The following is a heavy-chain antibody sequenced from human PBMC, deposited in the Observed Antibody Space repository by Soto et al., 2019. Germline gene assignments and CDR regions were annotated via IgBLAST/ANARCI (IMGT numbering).Heavy chain of an antibody. V-gene: IGHV4-31*03. Sequence: SETLSLTCTVSGGSISSGGYYWSWIRQHPGKGLEWIGYIYYSGSTYYNPSLKSRVTISVDTSKNQFSLKLSSVTAADTAVYYRARCSSSHFDYWGQGTLFTVSS. D-gene: IGHD6-13*01. J-gene: IGHJ4*02. CDR2: IYYSGST. CDR3: ARCSSSHFDY. CDR1: GGSISSGGYY.